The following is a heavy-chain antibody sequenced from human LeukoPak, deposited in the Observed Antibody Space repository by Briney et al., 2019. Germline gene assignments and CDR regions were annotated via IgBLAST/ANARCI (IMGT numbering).Heavy chain of an antibody. D-gene: IGHD3-9*01. V-gene: IGHV3-23*01. CDR3: ARLASDYDILTGAYYYYYMDV. J-gene: IGHJ6*03. Sequence: PGGSLRLSCAASGFTFSSYAMSWVRQAPGKGLEWVSAISGSGGSTYYADSVKGRFTISRDNSKNTLYLQMNSLRAEDTAVYYCARLASDYDILTGAYYYYYMDVWGKGTTVTVSS. CDR1: GFTFSSYA. CDR2: ISGSGGST.